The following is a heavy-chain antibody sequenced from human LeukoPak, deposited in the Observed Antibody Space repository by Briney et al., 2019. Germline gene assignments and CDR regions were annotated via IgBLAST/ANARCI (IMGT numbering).Heavy chain of an antibody. CDR2: IYYSGST. V-gene: IGHV4-59*08. CDR1: GGSISSYY. Sequence: SETLSLTCTVSGGSISSYYWSWIRQPPGKGLERIGYIYYSGSTNYNPSLKSRVTISVDTSKNQFSLKLSSVTAADTAVYYCASLPIYEGWFDPWGQGTLVTVSS. D-gene: IGHD5/OR15-5a*01. CDR3: ASLPIYEGWFDP. J-gene: IGHJ5*02.